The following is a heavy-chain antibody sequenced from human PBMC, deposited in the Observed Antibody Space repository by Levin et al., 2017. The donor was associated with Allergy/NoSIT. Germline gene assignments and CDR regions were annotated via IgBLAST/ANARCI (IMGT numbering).Heavy chain of an antibody. J-gene: IGHJ4*02. D-gene: IGHD3-10*01. Sequence: PGASVKVSCKASGYTFTGYYMHWVRQAPGQGLEWMGRINPNSGGTNYAQKFQGRVTMTRDTSISTAYMELSRLRSDDTAVYYCASLYYYGSGSFDYWGQGTLVTVSS. V-gene: IGHV1-2*06. CDR1: GYTFTGYY. CDR3: ASLYYYGSGSFDY. CDR2: INPNSGGT.